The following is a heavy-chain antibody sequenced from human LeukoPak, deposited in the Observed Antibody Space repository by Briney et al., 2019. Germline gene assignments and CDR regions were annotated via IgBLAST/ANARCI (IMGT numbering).Heavy chain of an antibody. J-gene: IGHJ4*02. Sequence: ASVKVSCKASGYAFTSYGISWVRQAPGQGLEWMGWISAYNGNTNYAQKLQGRVTMTTDTSTSTAYMELRSLRSDDTAVYYCARGKATVVSNYYFDYWGQGTLVTVSS. CDR1: GYAFTSYG. CDR3: ARGKATVVSNYYFDY. CDR2: ISAYNGNT. V-gene: IGHV1-18*01. D-gene: IGHD4-23*01.